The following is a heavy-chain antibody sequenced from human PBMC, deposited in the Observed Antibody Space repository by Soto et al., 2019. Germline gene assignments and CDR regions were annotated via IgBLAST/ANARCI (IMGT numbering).Heavy chain of an antibody. D-gene: IGHD1-20*01. CDR2: IATNGGST. CDR3: AKGRISSIGLQF. CDR1: GFTFSAYD. J-gene: IGHJ4*02. Sequence: PGGSLRLSCAASGFTFSAYDMTWVRQAPGKGLEWVSSIATNGGSTYYADSVKGRFTISRDNSRNTLYLQMNSLRAADTALYYCAKGRISSIGLQFWGQGTLVTVSS. V-gene: IGHV3-23*01.